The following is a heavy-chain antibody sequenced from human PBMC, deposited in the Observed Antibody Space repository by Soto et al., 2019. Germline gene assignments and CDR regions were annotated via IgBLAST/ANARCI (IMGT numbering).Heavy chain of an antibody. CDR2: INTGGVT. J-gene: IGHJ6*02. CDR3: TRDKGDKVAYGMDV. Sequence: VGSLILSCTTSGFSVSSWEMNWGRQAPGKGLEWVSYINTGGVTIYADSVRGRFTISRDNDQNSLLLQMNSLRAEDKAVYYWTRDKGDKVAYGMDVWGQGTTVTSP. V-gene: IGHV3-48*03. D-gene: IGHD3-16*01. CDR1: GFSVSSWE.